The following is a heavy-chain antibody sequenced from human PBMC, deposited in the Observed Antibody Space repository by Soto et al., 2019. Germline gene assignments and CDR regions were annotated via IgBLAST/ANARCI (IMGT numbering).Heavy chain of an antibody. J-gene: IGHJ4*02. CDR1: GFTFSSYA. Sequence: GSLRLSCAASGFTFSSYAMHWVRQAPGKGLEWVALISYDGTNEYYADSVKGRFTISRDNSKNTLYLQMNSLRAEDTAVYYCARHLGDSSGYFSNYFDYWGQGTLVTVSS. CDR3: ARHLGDSSGYFSNYFDY. CDR2: ISYDGTNE. V-gene: IGHV3-30-3*01. D-gene: IGHD3-22*01.